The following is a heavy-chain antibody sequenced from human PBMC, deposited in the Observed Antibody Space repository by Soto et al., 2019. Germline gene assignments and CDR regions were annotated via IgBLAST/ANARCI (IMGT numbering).Heavy chain of an antibody. Sequence: QVQLVQSGAEVEKPGASVEVYFKASGYTFTSYDINWVRQATGQGLEWMGWMNPNSGNTGYAQKFQGRVTMTRNTSISTAYMELSRLRSEDTAVYYCARWPDGYYYYGMDVWGQGTTVTVS. CDR2: MNPNSGNT. CDR3: ARWPDGYYYYGMDV. V-gene: IGHV1-8*01. CDR1: GYTFTSYD. J-gene: IGHJ6*02.